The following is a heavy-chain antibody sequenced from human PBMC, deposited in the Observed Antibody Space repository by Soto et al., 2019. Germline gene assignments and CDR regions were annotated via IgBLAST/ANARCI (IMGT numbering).Heavy chain of an antibody. CDR3: ARDRGSSSWSYYFDY. CDR2: IIPIFGTA. Sequence: QVQLVQSGAEVKKPGSSVKVSCKASGGTFSSYAISWVRQAPGHRLEWMGGIIPIFGTANYAQKFQGRVTSSADESTSTGYMELSSLRSEDTAVYYCARDRGSSSWSYYFDYWGQGALVTVSS. J-gene: IGHJ4*02. V-gene: IGHV1-69*01. CDR1: GGTFSSYA. D-gene: IGHD6-13*01.